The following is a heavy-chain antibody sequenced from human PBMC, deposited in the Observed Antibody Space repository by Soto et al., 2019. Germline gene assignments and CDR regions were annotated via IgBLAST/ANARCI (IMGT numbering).Heavy chain of an antibody. CDR3: AKDVGSIAAAGTPDGYWYFDL. CDR1: GFTFSSYA. J-gene: IGHJ2*01. D-gene: IGHD6-13*01. CDR2: ISGSGGST. V-gene: IGHV3-23*01. Sequence: GGSLRLSCAASGFTFSSYAMSWVRQAPGKGLEWVSAISGSGGSTYYADSVKGRFTISRDNSKNTLYLQMNSLRAEDTAVYYCAKDVGSIAAAGTPDGYWYFDLWGRGTLVTVSS.